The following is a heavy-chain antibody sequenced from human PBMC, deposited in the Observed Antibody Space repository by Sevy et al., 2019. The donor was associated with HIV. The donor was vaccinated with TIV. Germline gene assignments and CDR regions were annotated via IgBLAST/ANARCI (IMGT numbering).Heavy chain of an antibody. V-gene: IGHV3-11*04. CDR3: ARDLPPSATTVAHFDY. CDR1: GFTVSSNY. D-gene: IGHD4-17*01. Sequence: GGSLRLSCAASGFTVSSNYMSWVRQAPGKGLEWVSHISQSGGTTYYSDSVKGRFTISRDNAKNSLYLQMNSLRAEDTAIYYCARDLPPSATTVAHFDYWGQGTLVTVSS. CDR2: ISQSGGTT. J-gene: IGHJ4*02.